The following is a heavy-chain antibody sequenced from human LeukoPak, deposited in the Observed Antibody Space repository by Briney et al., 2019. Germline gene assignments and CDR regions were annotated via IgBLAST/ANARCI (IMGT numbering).Heavy chain of an antibody. CDR2: IDPSDSYT. J-gene: IGHJ4*02. CDR3: ARHAVVTAVDY. Sequence: GESLKISCKGSGYSFTSHWISWVRQMPGKGLEWIGTIDPSDSYTNYSPSFQGHVTISADKSISTAYLQWSSLKASDTAMYYCARHAVVTAVDYWGQGTLVTVSS. D-gene: IGHD2-21*02. V-gene: IGHV5-10-1*01. CDR1: GYSFTSHW.